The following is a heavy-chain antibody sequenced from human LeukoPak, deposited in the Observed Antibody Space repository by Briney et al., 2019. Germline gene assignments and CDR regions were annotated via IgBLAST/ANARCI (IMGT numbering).Heavy chain of an antibody. CDR3: ARHGYYYYYMDV. CDR2: IYYSGST. V-gene: IGHV4-39*01. Sequence: SETLSLTCTVSGGSISSSSYYWGWIRQPPGKGLEWIGSIYYSGSTYYNPSLKSRVTISVDTSKNQFSLKQSSVTAADTAVYYCARHGYYYYYMDVWGKGTTVTVSS. J-gene: IGHJ6*03. CDR1: GGSISSSSYY.